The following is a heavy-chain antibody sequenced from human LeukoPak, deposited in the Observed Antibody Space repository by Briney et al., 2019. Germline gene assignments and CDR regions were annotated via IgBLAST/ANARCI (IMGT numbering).Heavy chain of an antibody. CDR1: GYIFTSYY. CDR3: ARANREYYGSTFYMDV. CDR2: INPSGGNT. D-gene: IGHD3-10*01. Sequence: ASVKVSCKASGYIFTSYYIHWVRQAPGQGLEWMGIINPSGGNTNYAQKFQGRVTMTRDTSTSTVYMELSSLRSGDTAVYYCARANREYYGSTFYMDVWGKGTTVTVSS. V-gene: IGHV1-46*01. J-gene: IGHJ6*04.